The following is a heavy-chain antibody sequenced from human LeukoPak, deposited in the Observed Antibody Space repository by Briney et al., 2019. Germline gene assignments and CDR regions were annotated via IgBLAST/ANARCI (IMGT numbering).Heavy chain of an antibody. CDR3: ARAYCRASSCYPTLFHY. CDR1: GFTVSTNY. CDR2: IYSGGSS. J-gene: IGHJ4*02. Sequence: SGGSLRLSCAASGFTVSTNYMSWVRQAPGKGLEWVSVIYSGGSSYYADSVKGRFTISRDNSKNTVYLQMNSLRAEDTALYYCARAYCRASSCYPTLFHYWGQGTLVTVSS. V-gene: IGHV3-66*01. D-gene: IGHD2-15*01.